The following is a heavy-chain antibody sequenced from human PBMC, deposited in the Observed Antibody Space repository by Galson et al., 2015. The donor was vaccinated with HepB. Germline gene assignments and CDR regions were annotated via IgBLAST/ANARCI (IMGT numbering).Heavy chain of an antibody. CDR1: GFTFSNYG. V-gene: IGHV3-30*18. CDR3: AKCLGSGASCYKATIDY. CDR2: ISSDGGND. Sequence: SLRLSCAASGFTFSNYGMHWVRQAPGKGLEWVAVISSDGGNDIYADSVKGRFTISRDNSKNTLYLQMNSLRADDTAFYHCAKCLGSGASCYKATIDYWGQGTLVTVSS. J-gene: IGHJ4*02. D-gene: IGHD2-2*02.